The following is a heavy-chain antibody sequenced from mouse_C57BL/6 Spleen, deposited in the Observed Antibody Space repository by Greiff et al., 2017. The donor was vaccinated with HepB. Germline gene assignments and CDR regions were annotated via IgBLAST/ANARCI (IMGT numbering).Heavy chain of an antibody. CDR3: AREAASGSYAMDY. D-gene: IGHD6-2*01. V-gene: IGHV5-4*01. Sequence: EVMLVESGGGLVKPGGSLKLSCAASGFTFSSYAMSWVRQTPEKRLEWVATISDGGSYTYYPDNVKGRFTISRDNAKNNLYLQMSHLKSEDTAMYYCAREAASGSYAMDYWGQGTSVTVSS. CDR2: ISDGGSYT. J-gene: IGHJ4*01. CDR1: GFTFSSYA.